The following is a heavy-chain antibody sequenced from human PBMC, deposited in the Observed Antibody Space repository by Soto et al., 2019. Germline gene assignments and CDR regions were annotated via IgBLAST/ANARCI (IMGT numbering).Heavy chain of an antibody. CDR3: ATRARRWPESPFAE. J-gene: IGHJ4*02. CDR1: GYTFTSYG. V-gene: IGHV1-18*01. CDR2: ISAYNGNT. Sequence: GDSLQVSCTSSGYTFTSYGISWVRQAPGQGLEWMGWISAYNGNTNYAQKLQGRVTMTTDTSTSTAYMELRSLRSDDTAVYYCATRARRWPESPFAEWGQGYLVTVYS.